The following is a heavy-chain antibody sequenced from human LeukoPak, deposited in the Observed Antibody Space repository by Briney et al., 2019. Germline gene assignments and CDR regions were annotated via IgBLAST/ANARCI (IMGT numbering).Heavy chain of an antibody. D-gene: IGHD3-10*01. CDR3: ARNRASGTPYFDY. CDR1: RGSISGFY. Sequence: LETLSLTCTISRGSISGFYWSWIRQPPGKGLEWLGYIYYSGSSNYNASLKSRVTISVDTSKDQFSLKLSSVTAADTAVYYCARNRASGTPYFDYWGQGLLVTVSS. CDR2: IYYSGSS. J-gene: IGHJ4*02. V-gene: IGHV4-59*08.